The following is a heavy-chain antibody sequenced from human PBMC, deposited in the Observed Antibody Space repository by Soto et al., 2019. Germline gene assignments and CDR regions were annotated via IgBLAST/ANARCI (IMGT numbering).Heavy chain of an antibody. J-gene: IGHJ6*03. CDR1: GFTFSSYS. CDR2: ISSSSSYI. V-gene: IGHV3-21*01. D-gene: IGHD3-3*01. Sequence: EVQLVESGGGLVQPGGSLRLSCAASGFTFSSYSMNWVRQAPGKGLEWVSSISSSSSYIYYADSVKGRFTISRDNAKNSLYLQMNSLRAEDTAVYYCARGRDDFWSGYQYYYYYMDVWGKGTTVTVSS. CDR3: ARGRDDFWSGYQYYYYYMDV.